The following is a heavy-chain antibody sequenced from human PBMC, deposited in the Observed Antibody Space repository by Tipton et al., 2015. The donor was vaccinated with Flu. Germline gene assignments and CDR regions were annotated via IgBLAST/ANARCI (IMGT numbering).Heavy chain of an antibody. V-gene: IGHV4-34*12. CDR2: IFHSGNA. CDR3: ARRDYSNYVSEPKNWFDP. D-gene: IGHD4-11*01. Sequence: TLSLTCAVYGGSFSGHYWSWIRRPPGKGLEWIGNIFHSGNAYRNPSLKSRVTISVDTSKNQFSLKLSSVTAADTAVYYCARRDYSNYVSEPKNWFDPWGQGALVTVSS. CDR1: GGSFSGHY. J-gene: IGHJ5*02.